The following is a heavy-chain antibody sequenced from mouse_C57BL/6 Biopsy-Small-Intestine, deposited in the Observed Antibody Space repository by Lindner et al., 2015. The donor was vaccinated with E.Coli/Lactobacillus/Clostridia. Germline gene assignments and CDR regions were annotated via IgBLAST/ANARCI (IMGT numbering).Heavy chain of an antibody. Sequence: VQLQESGPGLVKPSQSLSLTCSVTGYSITSDSYWNWIRQFPGNKLEWTGYISYNGTTKYNPSLKNRLSITRDTSKNQVFLKLSSVTTEDTATYYCVRENKSGGYWGQGTTLTVSS. CDR1: GYSITSDSY. V-gene: IGHV3-6*01. D-gene: IGHD5-2*01. J-gene: IGHJ2*01. CDR2: ISYNGTT. CDR3: VRENKSGGY.